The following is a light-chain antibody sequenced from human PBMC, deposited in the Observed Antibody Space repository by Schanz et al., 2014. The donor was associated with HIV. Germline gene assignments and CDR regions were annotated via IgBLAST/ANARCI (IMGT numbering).Light chain of an antibody. CDR2: EDN. J-gene: IGLJ3*02. V-gene: IGLV6-57*04. CDR1: SGSIASNY. Sequence: NFMLTQPHSVSASPGKTVTISCTRSSGSIASNYVQWYQQRPGSAPTTVIYEDNQRPSGVPDRFSGSIDSSSNSASLTISGLRTEDEGDYYCQSSDDINPGVFGGGTKVTVL. CDR3: QSSDDINPGV.